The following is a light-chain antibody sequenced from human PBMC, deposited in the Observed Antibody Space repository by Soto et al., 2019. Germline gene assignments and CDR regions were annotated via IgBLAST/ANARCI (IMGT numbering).Light chain of an antibody. CDR3: QQYGSSTWT. CDR1: QSVSSSY. Sequence: EIVLTQSPCTLSFSAGERSTLSFMASQSVSSSYLAWYQQKPGQAPRLLIYGASSRATGIPDRFSGSGSGTDFTLTISRLEPEDFAVYYCQQYGSSTWTFGQGTKVDIK. V-gene: IGKV3-20*01. J-gene: IGKJ1*01. CDR2: GAS.